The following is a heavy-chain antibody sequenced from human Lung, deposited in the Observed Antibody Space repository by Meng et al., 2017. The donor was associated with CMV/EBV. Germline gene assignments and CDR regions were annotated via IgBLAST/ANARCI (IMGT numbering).Heavy chain of an antibody. Sequence: SXTLSLXCTVSGGSISSYYWSWIRQPPGKGLEWIGYIYYSGSTNYNPSLKSRLTISVDTSKNQFSLKLSAVTAADTAVYYCARVLGYCSSTSCYRRSHSPLDWFDPWGQGTLVTVSS. D-gene: IGHD2-2*01. CDR1: GGSISSYY. J-gene: IGHJ5*02. CDR3: ARVLGYCSSTSCYRRSHSPLDWFDP. CDR2: IYYSGST. V-gene: IGHV4-59*01.